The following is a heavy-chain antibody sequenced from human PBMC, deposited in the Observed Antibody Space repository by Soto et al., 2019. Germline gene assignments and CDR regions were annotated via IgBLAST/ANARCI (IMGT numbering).Heavy chain of an antibody. D-gene: IGHD7-27*01. CDR1: GGSISSSHYY. V-gene: IGHV4-39*07. CDR2: IHYSGSS. J-gene: IGHJ6*03. Sequence: PSETLSLTCTVSGGSISSSHYYWDWIRQPPGKGLEWIGSIHYSGSSYYNPSLKSRVTISVDTSKNQFSLKLSSVTAADTAVYYCARAPGYYYYYMDVWGKGTTVTVSS. CDR3: ARAPGYYYYYMDV.